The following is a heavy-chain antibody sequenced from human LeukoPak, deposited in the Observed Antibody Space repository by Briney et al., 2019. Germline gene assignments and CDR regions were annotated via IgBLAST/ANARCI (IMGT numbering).Heavy chain of an antibody. V-gene: IGHV3-11*01. Sequence: GGSLRLSCAVSGITFTDFYMSWIRQVPGKGLEWVSYMSASGRTIYYADSVKGRFTMSRDNAKNSLYLQMNSLRAEDTAVYYCARESGQWLPPEDYWGQGTLVTVSS. D-gene: IGHD6-19*01. CDR2: MSASGRTI. CDR1: GITFTDFY. J-gene: IGHJ4*02. CDR3: ARESGQWLPPEDY.